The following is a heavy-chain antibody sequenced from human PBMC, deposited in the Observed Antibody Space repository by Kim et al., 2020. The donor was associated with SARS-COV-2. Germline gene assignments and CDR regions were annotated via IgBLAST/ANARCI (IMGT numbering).Heavy chain of an antibody. CDR2: DPSDPYT. V-gene: IGHV5-10-1*01. Sequence: DPSDPYTNYSPSFQGHVTISADKSISTADLQWSSLKASDTAMYYCARLGYWGQGTLVTVSS. D-gene: IGHD7-27*01. J-gene: IGHJ4*02. CDR3: ARLGY.